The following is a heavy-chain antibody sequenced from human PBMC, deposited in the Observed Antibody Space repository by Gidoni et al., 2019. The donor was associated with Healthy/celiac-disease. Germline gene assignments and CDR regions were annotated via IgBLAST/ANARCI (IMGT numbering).Heavy chain of an antibody. CDR2: ISGSGGST. CDR1: GFTFSSYA. CDR3: AKSLGSITMVRGVKLNWYFDL. Sequence: EVQLLESGGGLVQPGGSLRLSCADSGFTFSSYAMSWVRQAPGKGLEWVSAISGSGGSTYYADSVKGRFTTSRDNSKNTLYLQMNSLRAEDTAVYYCAKSLGSITMVRGVKLNWYFDLWGRGTLVTVSS. V-gene: IGHV3-23*01. J-gene: IGHJ2*01. D-gene: IGHD3-10*01.